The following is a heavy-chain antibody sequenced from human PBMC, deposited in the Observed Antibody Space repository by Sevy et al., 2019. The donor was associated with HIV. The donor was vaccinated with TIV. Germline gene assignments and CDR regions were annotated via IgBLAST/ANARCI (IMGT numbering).Heavy chain of an antibody. CDR3: AAGVGASDFDY. D-gene: IGHD1-26*01. V-gene: IGHV3-15*01. Sequence: GESLKISCAASGFTFSNAWMSWVRQPPGKGLEWVGRIKSKSEGGTRDFAAPVKGRFAISRDDSKNTLYLQMDSLKTEYIAVYYCAAGVGASDFDYWGQGILVTVSS. J-gene: IGHJ4*02. CDR2: IKSKSEGGTR. CDR1: GFTFSNAW.